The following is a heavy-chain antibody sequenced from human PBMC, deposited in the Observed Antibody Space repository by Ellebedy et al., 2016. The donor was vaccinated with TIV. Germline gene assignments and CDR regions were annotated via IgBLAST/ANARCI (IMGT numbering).Heavy chain of an antibody. V-gene: IGHV3-21*01. CDR1: GFTFSSYS. CDR3: ARDGAGGWGGSRGHDAFDI. D-gene: IGHD3-16*01. Sequence: PGGSLRLSCAASGFTFSSYSMNWVRQAPGKGLEWVSSISSSSSYIYSADSVKGRFTISRDNAKNSLFLQMNSLRAEDTAVYYCARDGAGGWGGSRGHDAFDIWGQGTMVTVSS. J-gene: IGHJ3*02. CDR2: ISSSSSYI.